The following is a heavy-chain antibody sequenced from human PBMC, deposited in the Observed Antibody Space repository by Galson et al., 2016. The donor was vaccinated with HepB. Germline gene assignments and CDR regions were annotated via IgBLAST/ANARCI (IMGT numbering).Heavy chain of an antibody. J-gene: IGHJ6*02. D-gene: IGHD3-16*01. V-gene: IGHV4-59*13. CDR1: GASIENNR. CDR3: ARDVGHLYGLRFFYGMDV. CDR2: IDDSGNI. Sequence: SETLSLTCSVSGASIENNRWSWIRQPPGKGLEWIGYIDDSGNIKYSPSLQSRVTISIDASKNQFSLNVTSVTGGDTAVYFCARDVGHLYGLRFFYGMDVWGQGTTVTVS.